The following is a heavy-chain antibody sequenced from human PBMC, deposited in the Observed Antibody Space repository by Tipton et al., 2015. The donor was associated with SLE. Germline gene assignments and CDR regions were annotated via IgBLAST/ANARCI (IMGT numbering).Heavy chain of an antibody. J-gene: IGHJ4*02. CDR3: ASGLRWSGVDQGVIPPFDY. CDR2: IYYSGST. CDR1: GGSISSGSQY. Sequence: TLSLTCSVSGGSISSGSQYWSWVRQPAGKGLEWIGYIYYSGSTNYNPSLKSRVTISVDTSKNQFSLKLSSVTAADTAVYYCASGLRWSGVDQGVIPPFDYWGQGTLVTVSS. D-gene: IGHD3-10*01. V-gene: IGHV4-61*10.